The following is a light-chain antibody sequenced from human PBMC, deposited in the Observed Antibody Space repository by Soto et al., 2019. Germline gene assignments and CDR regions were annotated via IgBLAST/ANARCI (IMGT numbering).Light chain of an antibody. Sequence: DIQMTQSPSSLSASVGDRVTITCQASQDINKNLIWYQQKPGKAPKLLIYDASDLETGVPSRFSGSGSGTGFTFTISSLQPEDFATYYCQQYESFSPYTFGQGTRLEI. CDR2: DAS. V-gene: IGKV1-33*01. J-gene: IGKJ2*01. CDR3: QQYESFSPYT. CDR1: QDINKN.